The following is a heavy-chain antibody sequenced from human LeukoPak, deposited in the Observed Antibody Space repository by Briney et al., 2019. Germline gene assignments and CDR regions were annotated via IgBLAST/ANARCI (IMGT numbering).Heavy chain of an antibody. CDR3: ARRGGRDYVWGSYRPYYFDY. J-gene: IGHJ4*02. CDR1: GGSISSNY. Sequence: SETLSLTCTVSGGSISSNYWSWIQQPPGKGLEWIGYIYYSGSTNYNPSLKSRVTISVDTSKNQFSLKLSSVTAADTAVYYCARRGGRDYVWGSYRPYYFDYWGQGALVTVSS. D-gene: IGHD3-16*02. CDR2: IYYSGST. V-gene: IGHV4-59*12.